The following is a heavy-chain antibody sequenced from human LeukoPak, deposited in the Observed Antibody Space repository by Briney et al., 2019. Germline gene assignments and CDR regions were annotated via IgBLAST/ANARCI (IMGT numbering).Heavy chain of an antibody. CDR1: GGTFSSYA. CDR3: ARITQDAYYDSSGSQNY. Sequence: SVKVSCKASGGTFSSYAISWVRQAPGQGLEWMGGIIPIFGTANYAQKFQGRVTITADESTSTAYMELSSLRSEDTAVYYCARITQDAYYDSSGSQNYWGQGTLVTVSS. J-gene: IGHJ4*02. V-gene: IGHV1-69*13. D-gene: IGHD3-22*01. CDR2: IIPIFGTA.